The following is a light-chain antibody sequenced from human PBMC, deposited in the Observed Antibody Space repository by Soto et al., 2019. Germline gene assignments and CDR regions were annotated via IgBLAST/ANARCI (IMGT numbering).Light chain of an antibody. Sequence: QSVLTQSPSASASLGASVKFTCTLTSGHSTYAIAWHQQQPEKGPRYLMKVNSDGSHSKGDGIPDRFSGSSSGAERYLTISRLQFEDEADYYCQTWDTGMVFGGGTKLTVL. V-gene: IGLV4-69*01. CDR3: QTWDTGMV. CDR2: VNSDGSH. J-gene: IGLJ2*01. CDR1: SGHSTYA.